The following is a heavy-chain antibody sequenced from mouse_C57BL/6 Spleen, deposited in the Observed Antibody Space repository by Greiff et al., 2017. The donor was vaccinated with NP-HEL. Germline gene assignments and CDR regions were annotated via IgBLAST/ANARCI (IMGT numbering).Heavy chain of an antibody. Sequence: QVQLKQSGPGLVAPSQSLSITCTVSGFSLTSYAISWVRQPPGKGLEWLGVIWTGGGTNYNSALKSRLSISKDNSKSQVFLKMNSLQTDDTARYYCARYDYDGGYYAMDYWGQGTSVTVSS. J-gene: IGHJ4*01. CDR1: GFSLTSYA. CDR2: IWTGGGT. CDR3: ARYDYDGGYYAMDY. V-gene: IGHV2-9-1*01. D-gene: IGHD2-4*01.